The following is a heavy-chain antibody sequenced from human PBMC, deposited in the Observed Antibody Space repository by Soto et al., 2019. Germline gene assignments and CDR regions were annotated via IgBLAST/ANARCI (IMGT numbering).Heavy chain of an antibody. CDR1: GYTFTSYD. CDR3: ATEKTSYGMDV. CDR2: MNPNGGNT. J-gene: IGHJ6*02. Sequence: QVQLVQSGAEVKKPGASVKVSCKASGYTFTSYDINWVRQATGQGLEWMGWMNPNGGNTGYAPKFQGRVTMSRDTSTGTAYRELSRLRSEGTAVCYCATEKTSYGMDVWGQGTTVTVSS. V-gene: IGHV1-8*01.